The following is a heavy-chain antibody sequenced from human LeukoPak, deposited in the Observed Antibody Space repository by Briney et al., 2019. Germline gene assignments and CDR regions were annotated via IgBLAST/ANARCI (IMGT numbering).Heavy chain of an antibody. CDR2: IYPGDSDT. V-gene: IGHV5-51*01. CDR1: GYSFTSYW. CDR3: ARSFNYYDSSGYYGGRNWFDP. J-gene: IGHJ5*02. Sequence: GESLKISCKGSGYSFTSYWIGWVRQMPGKGLEWMGIIYPGDSDTRYSPSFQGQVTISADKSISTAYLQWSSLKASDTAMYYCARSFNYYDSSGYYGGRNWFDPWGQGTLVTVSS. D-gene: IGHD3-22*01.